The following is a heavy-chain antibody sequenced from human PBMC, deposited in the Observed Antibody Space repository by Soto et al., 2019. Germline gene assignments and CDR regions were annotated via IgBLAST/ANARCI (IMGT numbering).Heavy chain of an antibody. CDR2: IYYSGST. J-gene: IGHJ3*02. CDR1: GGSISSSSCY. D-gene: IGHD2-2*01. V-gene: IGHV4-39*01. Sequence: SETLSLTCTVSGGSISSSSCYWGWIRQPPGKGLEWIGSIYYSGSTNYNPSLKSRVTISVDTSKNQFSLKLSSVTAADTAVYYCARRIPRYIVVVPAARKAHDAFDIWGQGTMVTVSS. CDR3: ARRIPRYIVVVPAARKAHDAFDI.